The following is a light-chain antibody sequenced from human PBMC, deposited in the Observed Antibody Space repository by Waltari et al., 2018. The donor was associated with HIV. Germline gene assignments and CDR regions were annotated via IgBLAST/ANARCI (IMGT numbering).Light chain of an antibody. V-gene: IGLV2-8*01. J-gene: IGLJ2*01. Sequence: QSALTQPPSASGSPGQSVTISCTGTSSDVGGYTYVPWYQQHPGKAPKRMIYEVSKRPSGVPDRFSGSKSGNTASLTVSGLQAEDEADYYCNSYAGSNNVVFGGGTKVTVL. CDR2: EVS. CDR3: NSYAGSNNVV. CDR1: SSDVGGYTY.